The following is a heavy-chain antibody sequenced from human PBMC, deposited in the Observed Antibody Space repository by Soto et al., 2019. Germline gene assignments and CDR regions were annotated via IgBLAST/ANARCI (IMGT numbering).Heavy chain of an antibody. V-gene: IGHV3-11*05. CDR3: AKDRRAGGNSAFYFDF. D-gene: IGHD3-16*01. CDR2: ISPKGTYR. CDR1: GFTFSDYY. Sequence: GGSLRLSCATSGFTFSDYYMSWIRQAPGKGLEFVSYISPKGTYRTYADSVKGRFTISRDNSHNTLYLQVHSLTAEDTAVYYCAKDRRAGGNSAFYFDFWGQGAQVTVPS. J-gene: IGHJ4*02.